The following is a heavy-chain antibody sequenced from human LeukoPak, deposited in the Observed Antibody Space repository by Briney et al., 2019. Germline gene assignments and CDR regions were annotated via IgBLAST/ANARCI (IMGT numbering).Heavy chain of an antibody. CDR3: ARDDYDILTGYDY. Sequence: PSETLSLTCTVSGGSISSYYCSWVRQAPGKGLEWVSAISGSGGSTYYADSVKGRFTISRDNSKNTLYLQMNSLRAEDTAVYYCARDDYDILTGYDYWGQGTLVTVSS. CDR1: GGSISSYY. J-gene: IGHJ4*02. CDR2: ISGSGGST. D-gene: IGHD3-9*01. V-gene: IGHV3-23*01.